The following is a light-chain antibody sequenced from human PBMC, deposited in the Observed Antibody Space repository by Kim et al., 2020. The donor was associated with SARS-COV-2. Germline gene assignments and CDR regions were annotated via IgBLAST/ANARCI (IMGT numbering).Light chain of an antibody. CDR3: CSYAGSYTYV. CDR1: SNDVGGYDY. J-gene: IGLJ1*01. Sequence: GQAVTISCTGTSNDVGGYDYVSWYQQHPGKAPKLIIRDVSRRPSGVPDRFSGSKSGNTASLTISGLQVEDEADYYCCSYAGSYTYVFGIGTKVTVL. V-gene: IGLV2-11*02. CDR2: DVS.